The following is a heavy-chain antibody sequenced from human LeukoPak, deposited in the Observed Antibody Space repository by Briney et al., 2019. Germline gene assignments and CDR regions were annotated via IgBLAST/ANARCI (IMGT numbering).Heavy chain of an antibody. Sequence: GGSLRLSCAASGFTFSGSAMHWVRQASGKGLEWLGRIRSKADSYTTAYAASVKGRFIVSRDDSKKTAYLQMNSLKTEDTAVYYCRAAADLNDYWGQGTLVTVSS. V-gene: IGHV3-73*01. CDR2: IRSKADSYTT. D-gene: IGHD6-13*01. J-gene: IGHJ4*02. CDR1: GFTFSGSA. CDR3: RAAADLNDY.